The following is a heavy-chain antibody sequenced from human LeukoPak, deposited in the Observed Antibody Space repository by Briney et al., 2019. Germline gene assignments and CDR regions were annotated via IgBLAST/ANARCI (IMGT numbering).Heavy chain of an antibody. J-gene: IGHJ4*02. CDR2: ISGSGGST. V-gene: IGHV3-23*01. CDR1: GFSFSNLA. D-gene: IGHD3-16*02. CDR3: AKDAIGQYRPYYFDH. Sequence: GGSLRLSCEVSGFSFSNLAMSWVRQAAGKGLEWVSAISGSGGSTYYAESVQGRFTISRDNSKNTLYLQMNSLRAEDTAVYYCAKDAIGQYRPYYFDHWGQGTLVPVSS.